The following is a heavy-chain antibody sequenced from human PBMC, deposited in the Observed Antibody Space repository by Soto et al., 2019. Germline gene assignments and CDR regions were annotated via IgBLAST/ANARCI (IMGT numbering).Heavy chain of an antibody. J-gene: IGHJ4*02. CDR3: ARHCNGGTYYSCAGY. CDR1: GGSISSSSYY. CDR2: IYYNGNT. Sequence: SETLSLTYIVSGGSISSSSYYWGWIRQPPGKGLEWIGSIYYNGNTFYNPSLKSRVTVSVDTSKNQFSLTLSSVTAADTAVYYCARHCNGGTYYSCAGYWGQGTLVTVSS. V-gene: IGHV4-39*01. D-gene: IGHD2-15*01.